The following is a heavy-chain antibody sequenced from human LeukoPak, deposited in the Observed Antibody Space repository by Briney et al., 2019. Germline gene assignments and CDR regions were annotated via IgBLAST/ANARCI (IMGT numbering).Heavy chain of an antibody. CDR3: ARADRKYYMDV. V-gene: IGHV3-11*04. CDR1: GFTFSDYY. D-gene: IGHD1-14*01. Sequence: GGSLRLSCAASGFTFSDYYMSWIRQAPGKGLEWVSYITGSGNIIYYADSVKGRFTISRDNAKNSLYLQMSSLRVEDTAVYYCARADRKYYMDVWGEGTTVTV. J-gene: IGHJ6*03. CDR2: ITGSGNII.